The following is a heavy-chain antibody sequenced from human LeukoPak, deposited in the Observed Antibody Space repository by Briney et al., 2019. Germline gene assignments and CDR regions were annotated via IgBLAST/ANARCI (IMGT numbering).Heavy chain of an antibody. J-gene: IGHJ5*02. Sequence: GGSLRLSCAASGFTFSSYAMSWVRQAPGKGLEWVSAISGSGSSTYYADSVKGRFTISRDNSKNTLYLQMNSLRAEDTAVYYCARDSSQLWSSYNWFDPWGQGTLVTVSS. V-gene: IGHV3-23*01. CDR1: GFTFSSYA. CDR2: ISGSGSST. CDR3: ARDSSQLWSSYNWFDP. D-gene: IGHD5-18*01.